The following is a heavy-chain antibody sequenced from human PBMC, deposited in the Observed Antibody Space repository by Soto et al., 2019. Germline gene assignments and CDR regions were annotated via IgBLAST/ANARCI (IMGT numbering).Heavy chain of an antibody. V-gene: IGHV4-34*01. J-gene: IGHJ4*02. CDR3: ARGVDSSGYYPNYFDY. CDR2: INHSGST. CDR1: GGSFSGYY. D-gene: IGHD3-22*01. Sequence: SETLSLTCAVYGGSFSGYYWSWIRQPPGKGLEWIGEINHSGSTNYNPSRKSRVTISVDTSKNQFSLKLSSVTAADTAVYYCARGVDSSGYYPNYFDYWGQGTLVTVSS.